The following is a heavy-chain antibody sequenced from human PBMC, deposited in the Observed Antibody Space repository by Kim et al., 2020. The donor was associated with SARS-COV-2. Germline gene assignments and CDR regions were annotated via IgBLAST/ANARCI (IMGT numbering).Heavy chain of an antibody. Sequence: ESDTYQVDSVQTRFTISRDNAKKSLYQQMNSLRVEDTAIYYCVKGGSDYWGQGTLVTVSS. CDR2: ESDT. J-gene: IGHJ4*02. CDR3: VKGGSDY. V-gene: IGHV3-7*01. D-gene: IGHD5-12*01.